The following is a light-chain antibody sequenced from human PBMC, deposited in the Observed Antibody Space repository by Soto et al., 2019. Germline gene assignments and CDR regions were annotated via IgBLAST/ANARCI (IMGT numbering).Light chain of an antibody. CDR2: GAS. CDR1: QSLSSRY. Sequence: EIVLTQCPGTLSLSPGDRATLSCRASQSLSSRYLAWYRQKPGQAPRLLIYGASNRATGIPDRFSGSGSGTDFTLTISRLEPGDFAVYYCQQYSSSPPTFGGGTKVEIK. V-gene: IGKV3-20*01. J-gene: IGKJ4*01. CDR3: QQYSSSPPT.